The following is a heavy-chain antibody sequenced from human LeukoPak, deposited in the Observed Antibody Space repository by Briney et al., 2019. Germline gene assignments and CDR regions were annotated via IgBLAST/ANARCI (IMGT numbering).Heavy chain of an antibody. D-gene: IGHD2-8*02. V-gene: IGHV3-11*04. CDR1: GFTFSDYY. J-gene: IGHJ4*02. CDR2: ISSSGSPI. Sequence: KSGGSLRLSCAASGFTFSDYYMSWISQAPGKGLEWVSYISSSGSPIYYADSVMGRFTISRDNAKNSLYLQMNSLRAEDTAVYYCAAMGVYAIRYWGQGTLVTVSS. CDR3: AAMGVYAIRY.